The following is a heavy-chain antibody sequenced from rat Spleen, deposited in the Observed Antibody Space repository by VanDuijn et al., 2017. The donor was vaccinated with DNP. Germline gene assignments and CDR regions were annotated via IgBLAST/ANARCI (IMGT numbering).Heavy chain of an antibody. D-gene: IGHD1-12*02. V-gene: IGHV5-7*01. CDR1: GFTFSDYN. CDR2: ISYDGSST. CDR3: TTGDGSYYYLPYYAMDT. Sequence: EVQLVQSGGGLVQPGRSLKLSCAASGFTFSDYNMAWVRQAPKKGLEWVATISYDGSSTYHRDSVKGRFTISRDNAKSTLYLQMDSLRSEDTATYYCTTGDGSYYYLPYYAMDTWGQGTSVTVSS. J-gene: IGHJ4*01.